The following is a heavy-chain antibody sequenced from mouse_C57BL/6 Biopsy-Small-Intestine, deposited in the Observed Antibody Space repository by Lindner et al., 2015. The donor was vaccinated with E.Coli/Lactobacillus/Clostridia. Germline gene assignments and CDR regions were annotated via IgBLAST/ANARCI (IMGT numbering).Heavy chain of an antibody. V-gene: IGHV1-22*01. CDR3: APYGNYFDY. D-gene: IGHD2-10*02. Sequence: VQLQESGPELVKPGASVKMSCKASGYTFTDYNIHWVKQSHGKSLEWIGYINPNNGGTSYNQKFKGKATLTVNKSSSTAYVELRSLTSEDSAVYYCAPYGNYFDYWGQGTTLTVSS. CDR2: INPNNGGT. CDR1: GYTFTDYN. J-gene: IGHJ2*01.